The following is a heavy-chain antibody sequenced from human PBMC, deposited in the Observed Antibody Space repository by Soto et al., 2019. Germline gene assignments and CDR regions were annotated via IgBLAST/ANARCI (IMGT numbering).Heavy chain of an antibody. CDR1: GGSISSDDYY. CDR3: ARRQVYTHLLNWYFDL. CDR2: IYSDGST. J-gene: IGHJ2*01. D-gene: IGHD2-15*01. Sequence: QLQLQESGPGLVKPSETLSLTCTVSGGSISSDDYYWGWIRQPPGEGLEWVGSIYSDGSTYYNPSLKSRVTVAVDTSKNQCSLNLRSVTAADTAVYYCARRQVYTHLLNWYFDLWGRGTLVTVSS. V-gene: IGHV4-39*01.